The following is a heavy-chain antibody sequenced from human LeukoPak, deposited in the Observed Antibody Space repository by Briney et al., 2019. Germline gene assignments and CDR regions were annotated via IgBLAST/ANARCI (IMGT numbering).Heavy chain of an antibody. D-gene: IGHD3-10*01. V-gene: IGHV3-23*01. J-gene: IGHJ5*02. CDR1: GFTFSSYA. CDR3: ARELLWFGELANWFDP. CDR2: ISSSGGST. Sequence: SGGSLRLSCAASGFTFSSYAMSWVRQAPGKGLEWVSAISSSGGSTYYADSVKGRFTISRDNSKNTLYLQMNSLRAEDTAVYYCARELLWFGELANWFDPWGQGTLVTVSS.